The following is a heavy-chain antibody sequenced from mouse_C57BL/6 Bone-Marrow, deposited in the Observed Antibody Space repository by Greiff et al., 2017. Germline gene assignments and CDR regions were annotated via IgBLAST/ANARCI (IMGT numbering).Heavy chain of an antibody. V-gene: IGHV1-64*01. CDR1: GYTFTSYW. CDR3: AKEGNYYGSSSFAY. Sequence: QVHVKQSGAELVKPGASVKLSCKASGYTFTSYWMHWVKQRPGQGLEWIGMIHPNSGSTNYNEKFKSKATLTVDKSSSTAYMQLSSLTSEDSAVYYCAKEGNYYGSSSFAYWGQGTLVTVSA. CDR2: IHPNSGST. J-gene: IGHJ3*01. D-gene: IGHD1-1*01.